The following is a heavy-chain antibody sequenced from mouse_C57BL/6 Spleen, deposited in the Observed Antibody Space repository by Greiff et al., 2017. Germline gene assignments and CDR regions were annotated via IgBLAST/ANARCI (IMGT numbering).Heavy chain of an antibody. V-gene: IGHV3-6*01. CDR2: ISYDGSN. J-gene: IGHJ2*01. Sequence: VQLQQSGPGLVKPSQSLSLTCSVTGYSITSGYYWNWIRQFPGNKLEWMGYISYDGSNNYNPSLKNRISITHDTSKNQFFLKLNSVTTEDTATYYCARDASYYYGSSEETFYFDYWGQGTTLTVSS. CDR3: ARDASYYYGSSEETFYFDY. D-gene: IGHD1-1*01. CDR1: GYSITSGYY.